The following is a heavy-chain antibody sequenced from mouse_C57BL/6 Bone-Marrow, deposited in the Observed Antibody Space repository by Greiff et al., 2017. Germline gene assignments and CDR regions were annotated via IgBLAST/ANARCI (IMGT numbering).Heavy chain of an antibody. CDR2: ISGGGGNT. V-gene: IGHV5-9*01. D-gene: IGHD2-3*01. Sequence: EVKLVESGGGLVKPGGSLKLSCAASGFTFSSYTMSWVRQTPEKRLEWVATISGGGGNTYYPDSVKGRFTISRDNAKNTLYLQMSSLRSEETALYYCARWDGYRFAYWGQGALVTVAA. CDR3: ARWDGYRFAY. J-gene: IGHJ3*01. CDR1: GFTFSSYT.